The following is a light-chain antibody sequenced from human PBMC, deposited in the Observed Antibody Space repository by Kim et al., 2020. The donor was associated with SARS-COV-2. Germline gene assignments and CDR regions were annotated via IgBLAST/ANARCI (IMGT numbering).Light chain of an antibody. Sequence: SPGERATLSCRSRRSITSNYVAWYQQKPGQAPRLLIYIAYTRATGIPDRFSGSGSGTEFTLTISRLEPEDFAVYYCHQYGSSPSTFGQGTRLEIK. V-gene: IGKV3-20*01. CDR1: RSITSNY. CDR3: HQYGSSPST. CDR2: IAY. J-gene: IGKJ5*01.